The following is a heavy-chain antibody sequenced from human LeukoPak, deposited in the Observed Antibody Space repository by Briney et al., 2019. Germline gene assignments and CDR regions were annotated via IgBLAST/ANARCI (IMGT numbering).Heavy chain of an antibody. CDR1: GFTFGSYA. CDR2: VSCSGGST. J-gene: IGHJ4*02. CDR3: AKTTAGYSSGRYPGWPVDY. D-gene: IGHD6-19*01. V-gene: IGHV3-23*01. Sequence: GGSLRLACAASGFTFGSYAMYWVRQAPGKGLEWVSFVSCSGGSTFYADSVKGRFTISSDNSENTVYLQMNSLRADDTAVYYCAKTTAGYSSGRYPGWPVDYGGQGTLVTVSS.